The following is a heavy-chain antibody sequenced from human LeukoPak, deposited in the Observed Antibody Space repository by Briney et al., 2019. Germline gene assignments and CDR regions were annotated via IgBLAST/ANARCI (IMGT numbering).Heavy chain of an antibody. D-gene: IGHD3-10*01. CDR1: EFVFSDYY. CDR3: AREMEGNYGSGTFFDL. V-gene: IGHV3-11*01. J-gene: IGHJ4*02. Sequence: GGSLRLSCAASEFVFSDYYMSWIRQAPGKGLEWVSYISDSGSTIYYADSVKGRFTISRDNVKNSLYLQMNGLRAEDTAVYYCAREMEGNYGSGTFFDLWGQGNMVTVSS. CDR2: ISDSGSTI.